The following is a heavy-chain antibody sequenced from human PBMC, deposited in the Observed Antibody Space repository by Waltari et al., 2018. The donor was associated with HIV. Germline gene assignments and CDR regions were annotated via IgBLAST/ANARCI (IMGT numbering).Heavy chain of an antibody. D-gene: IGHD3-3*01. CDR3: VRDRALDWTSDFHY. CDR2: INTISGGT. V-gene: IGHV1-2*02. Sequence: QVQLMQSGAELKKPGASVEVSCVASGYSFTGYDIHWVRQAPGQGLEWMGWINTISGGTKYAQRFQGRVTVTRDTSINTVYMELRRLRSDDTAVYYCVRDRALDWTSDFHYWGQGTLVTVSS. CDR1: GYSFTGYD. J-gene: IGHJ4*02.